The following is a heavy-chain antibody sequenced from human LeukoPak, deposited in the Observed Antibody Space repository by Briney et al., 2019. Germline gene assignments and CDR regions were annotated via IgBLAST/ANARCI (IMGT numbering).Heavy chain of an antibody. CDR2: ISYDGNTE. V-gene: IGHV3-30*03. J-gene: IGHJ4*02. CDR3: AREISGRFQDY. CDR1: GFTFSNYN. Sequence: QPWGSLRLSCAASGFTFSNYNMHWGRHAPAKGLVWVAVISYDGNTEYYADSVKGRFTISTDNSKNNLYLQMNSLSAADTAVYYWAREISGRFQDYWGEGTLV. D-gene: IGHD2-15*01.